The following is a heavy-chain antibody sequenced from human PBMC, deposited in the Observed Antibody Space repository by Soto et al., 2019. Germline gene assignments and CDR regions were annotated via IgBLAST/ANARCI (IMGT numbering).Heavy chain of an antibody. CDR3: VRGEGGWETY. D-gene: IGHD6-19*01. CDR1: GFTFSTYW. J-gene: IGHJ4*02. V-gene: IGHV3-74*01. CDR2: INPDGSST. Sequence: PGGSLRLSCAASGFTFSTYWMHWVRQGPGQGLVFVSRINPDGSSTTYADSVKGRFTISRDNAKNTLYLQMNSLRAEDTAVYYCVRGEGGWETYWGQGTLVTVSS.